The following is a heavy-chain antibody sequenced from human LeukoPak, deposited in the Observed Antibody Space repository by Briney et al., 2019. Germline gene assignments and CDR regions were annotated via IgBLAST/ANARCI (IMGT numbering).Heavy chain of an antibody. CDR3: ARAGYCSSTSCYLSPWFDP. V-gene: IGHV4-59*01. D-gene: IGHD2-2*01. J-gene: IGHJ5*02. CDR2: IYYSGST. CDR1: GGSISSYY. Sequence: SETLSLTCTVSGGSISSYYWSWIRQPPGKGLEWIGYIYYSGSTNYNPSLKSRVTISVDTSKNQFSLKLSSVTAADTAVYYCARAGYCSSTSCYLSPWFDPWGQGTLVTVSS.